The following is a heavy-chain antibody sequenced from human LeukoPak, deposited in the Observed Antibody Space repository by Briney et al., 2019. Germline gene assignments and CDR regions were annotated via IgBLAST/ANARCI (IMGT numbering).Heavy chain of an antibody. Sequence: GGSLRLSCAASGFTFSSYSMNWVRQAPGKGLEWVSYISSSSSTIYYADSVKGRFTISRDNAKNTLYLQMNSLRTEDTAVYYCARGVVVIATSGNDYWGQGTLVTVSS. V-gene: IGHV3-48*04. CDR1: GFTFSSYS. CDR2: ISSSSSTI. CDR3: ARGVVVIATSGNDY. D-gene: IGHD3-16*02. J-gene: IGHJ4*02.